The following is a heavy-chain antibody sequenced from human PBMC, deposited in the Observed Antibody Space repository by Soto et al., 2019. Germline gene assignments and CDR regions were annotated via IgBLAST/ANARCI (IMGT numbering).Heavy chain of an antibody. Sequence: QVQLVQSGAEVKKPGSSVKVSCKASGGTFSSYAISWVRQAPGQGLEWMGGIIPSFGTANYAQKFQGRVTNTADESTSTAYMELSSLRSEDTAVYYCASFGERQPGDGMDVWGQGTTVTVSS. CDR1: GGTFSSYA. J-gene: IGHJ6*02. CDR3: ASFGERQPGDGMDV. D-gene: IGHD3-16*01. V-gene: IGHV1-69*12. CDR2: IIPSFGTA.